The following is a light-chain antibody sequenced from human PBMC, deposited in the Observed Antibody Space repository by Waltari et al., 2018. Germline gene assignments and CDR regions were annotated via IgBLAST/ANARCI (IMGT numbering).Light chain of an antibody. CDR2: DTS. J-gene: IGKJ2*01. CDR3: QQVNTYPLYT. Sequence: IQLTQSPSFLSASVGDRVTINCRASHGISSGLAWYQQKPGNPPKLLIYDTSSLKSGVPSRFSGSGSGTDFTLTIDSLQPEDFATYYCQQVNTYPLYTFGQGTKL. V-gene: IGKV1-13*02. CDR1: HGISSG.